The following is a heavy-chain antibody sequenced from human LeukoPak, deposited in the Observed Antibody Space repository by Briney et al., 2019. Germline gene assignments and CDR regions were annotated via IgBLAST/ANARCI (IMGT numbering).Heavy chain of an antibody. CDR3: ARVLAATGWFDP. Sequence: ASVKVSCKASGGTFSSYAISWVRQAPGQGLEWMGGIIPIFGTANYAQKFPGRVTITADESTSTAYMELSSLRSEDTAVYYCARVLAATGWFDPWGQGTLVTVSS. V-gene: IGHV1-69*01. J-gene: IGHJ5*02. D-gene: IGHD2-15*01. CDR2: IIPIFGTA. CDR1: GGTFSSYA.